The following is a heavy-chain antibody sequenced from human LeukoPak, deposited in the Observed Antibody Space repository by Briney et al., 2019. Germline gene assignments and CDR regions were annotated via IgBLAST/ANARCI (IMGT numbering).Heavy chain of an antibody. D-gene: IGHD3-22*01. Sequence: ASVKVSCKASGYTFTSYDINWVRQATGQGLEWMGWMNPNSGNTGYAQKFQGRVTMTRNTSISTDYMELSSLRSENTAVYYCARVKATYYYDSSGYLNPDYWGQGTLVTVSS. CDR2: MNPNSGNT. V-gene: IGHV1-8*01. CDR3: ARVKATYYYDSSGYLNPDY. CDR1: GYTFTSYD. J-gene: IGHJ4*02.